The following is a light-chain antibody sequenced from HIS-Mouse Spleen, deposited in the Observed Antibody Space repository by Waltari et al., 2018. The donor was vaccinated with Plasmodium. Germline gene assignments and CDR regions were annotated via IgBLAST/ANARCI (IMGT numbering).Light chain of an antibody. J-gene: IGKJ5*01. CDR1: QSVSSSY. Sequence: EIVLTQSPGTLSLSPGERATLSCRASQSVSSSYLAWYQQKPGQASRLLILGASSRATGIPDRFSGSGSGTDFTLTISRLEPEDFAVYYCQQHGSSPITFGQGTRLEIK. V-gene: IGKV3-20*01. CDR2: GAS. CDR3: QQHGSSPIT.